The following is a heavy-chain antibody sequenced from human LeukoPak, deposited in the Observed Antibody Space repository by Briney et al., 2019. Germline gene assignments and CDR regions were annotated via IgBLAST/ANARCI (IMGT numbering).Heavy chain of an antibody. V-gene: IGHV3-7*02. CDR1: GFTFNSYW. CDR3: VKSHSSSWSVLDC. CDR2: INQDGSEK. J-gene: IGHJ4*02. Sequence: GGSLRLSCAASGFTFNSYWMSWVRQAPGKGLEWVANINQDGSEKYYVDSVKGRFTISRDNAKNSLYLQMNSLRAEDTAVYYCVKSHSSSWSVLDCWGQGTLVTVSS. D-gene: IGHD6-13*01.